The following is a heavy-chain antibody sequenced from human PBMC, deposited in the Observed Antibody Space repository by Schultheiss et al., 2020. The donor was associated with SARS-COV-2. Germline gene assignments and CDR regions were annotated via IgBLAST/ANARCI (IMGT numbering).Heavy chain of an antibody. Sequence: GGSLRLSCAASGFTFSNAWMSWVRQAPGKGLEWVGRIKSKTDGGTTDYAAPVKGRFTISRDDSKNTLYLQMNSLKTEDTAVYYCTTGGDIVVVHKDGTQVDYWGQGTLVTVSS. CDR3: TTGGDIVVVHKDGTQVDY. V-gene: IGHV3-15*01. CDR1: GFTFSNAW. D-gene: IGHD2-15*01. J-gene: IGHJ4*02. CDR2: IKSKTDGGTT.